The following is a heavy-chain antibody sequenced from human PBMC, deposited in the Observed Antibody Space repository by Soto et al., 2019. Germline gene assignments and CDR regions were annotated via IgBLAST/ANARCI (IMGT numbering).Heavy chain of an antibody. D-gene: IGHD3-10*01. CDR2: IYYSGST. V-gene: IGHV4-39*01. J-gene: IGHJ6*02. CDR3: ARRPAGSYYYDSGYYYGMDV. CDR1: GGSSSSSSYY. Sequence: SETLSLTCTVSGGSSSSSSYYWGWIRQPPGKGLEWIGTIYYSGSTYYNPSLKSRVTISVDTSKNQFSLKLNSVTAADTAVYYCARRPAGSYYYDSGYYYGMDVWGQGTTVTSP.